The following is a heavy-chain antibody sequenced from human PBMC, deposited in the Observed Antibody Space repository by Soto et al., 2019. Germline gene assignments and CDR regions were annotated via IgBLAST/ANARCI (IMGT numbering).Heavy chain of an antibody. CDR1: GGSISSSNW. V-gene: IGHV4-4*02. J-gene: IGHJ6*02. CDR2: IYQSGST. Sequence: SETLSLTCAVSGGSISSSNWWSWVRQPTGKGLEWIGEIYQSGSTNYNPSLKSRVTISVDKSKNQFSLKLSSVTAADTAVYYCARIEDYYDSSGYYLGGGMDVWGQGTTVTVSS. CDR3: ARIEDYYDSSGYYLGGGMDV. D-gene: IGHD3-22*01.